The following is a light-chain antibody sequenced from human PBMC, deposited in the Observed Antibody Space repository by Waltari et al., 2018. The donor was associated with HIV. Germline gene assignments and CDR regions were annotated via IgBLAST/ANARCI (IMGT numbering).Light chain of an antibody. Sequence: SYELTQPPSVSVSPGQTASITCSGDKLGDKYACWYQQKPGQSPVLVIYQDSKRPSGIPERFSGSNSGNTATLTISGTQAEDEADYYCSSYDNNNNYVIFGGGTKLTVL. J-gene: IGLJ2*01. CDR1: KLGDKY. CDR2: QDS. CDR3: SSYDNNNNYVI. V-gene: IGLV3-1*01.